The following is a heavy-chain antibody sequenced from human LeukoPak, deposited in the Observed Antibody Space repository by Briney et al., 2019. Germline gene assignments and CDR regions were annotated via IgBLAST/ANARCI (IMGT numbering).Heavy chain of an antibody. CDR1: RITFSDAW. CDR3: TTGYGTIDF. J-gene: IGHJ4*02. CDR2: IRSQSDGGTA. Sequence: GGSLRLSCAVPRITFSDAWMAWVRQAPGKGLEHVGRIRSQSDGGTADYAAPVKDRFTISRDDSNNMVYLYMNNLKIEDTAMYYCTTGYGTIDFWGQGTLVAVSS. V-gene: IGHV3-15*01. D-gene: IGHD2-8*01.